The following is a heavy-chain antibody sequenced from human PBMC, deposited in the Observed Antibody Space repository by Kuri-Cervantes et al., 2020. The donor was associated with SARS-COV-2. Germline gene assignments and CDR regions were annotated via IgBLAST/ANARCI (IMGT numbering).Heavy chain of an antibody. CDR3: AKETGAAGSSWMSYFDN. J-gene: IGHJ4*02. V-gene: IGHV3-30*18. Sequence: LSLTCAASGFTLGNHGMHWVRQAPGKGLEWLAVISTDGTITHYADSVKGRFTISRDNSKSTLYLEMNSPRDEDTGVYYCAKETGAAGSSWMSYFDNWGLGTQVTVSS. CDR2: ISTDGTIT. D-gene: IGHD6-13*01. CDR1: GFTLGNHG.